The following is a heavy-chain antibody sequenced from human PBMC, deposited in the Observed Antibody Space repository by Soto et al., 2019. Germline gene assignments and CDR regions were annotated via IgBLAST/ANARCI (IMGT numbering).Heavy chain of an antibody. CDR3: AKDGPLADVEYSSFIDFDY. D-gene: IGHD6-6*01. CDR1: GFTFSSYA. CDR2: ISGSGGST. V-gene: IGHV3-23*01. J-gene: IGHJ4*02. Sequence: GGSLRLSCAASGFTFSSYAMSWVRQAPGKGLEWVSAISGSGGSTYYADSVKGRFTISRDNSKNTLYLQMNSLRAEDTAVYYCAKDGPLADVEYSSFIDFDYWGQGTLVTVSS.